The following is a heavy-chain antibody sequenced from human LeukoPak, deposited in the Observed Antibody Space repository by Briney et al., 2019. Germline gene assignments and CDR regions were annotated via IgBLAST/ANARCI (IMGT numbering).Heavy chain of an antibody. J-gene: IGHJ5*02. V-gene: IGHV3-7*01. Sequence: GGSLRLCCAASGFTFSSYWMSWVRQATGKGLEWVASIKQDGSEKYYVDSVKGRFTISRDNAKNSLYLQMNSLRAEDTALYYCARAPGEGWFDPWGQGTLVTVSS. CDR3: ARAPGEGWFDP. CDR2: IKQDGSEK. D-gene: IGHD4-17*01. CDR1: GFTFSSYW.